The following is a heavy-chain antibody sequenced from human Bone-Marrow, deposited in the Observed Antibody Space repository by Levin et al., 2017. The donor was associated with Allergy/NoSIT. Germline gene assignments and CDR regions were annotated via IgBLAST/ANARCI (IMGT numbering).Heavy chain of an antibody. CDR3: SRQLFTSIVGVSHHFGMDV. Sequence: PAASVKVSCQASGYTFYTYGISWVRQAPGQGLEWMGWVNTYNGSTKYAQAFQGRVTLTTLSSARTAYMELRGLRSDDTAVYYCSRQLFTSIVGVSHHFGMDVWGQGTTVSVSS. J-gene: IGHJ6*01. CDR1: GYTFYTYG. D-gene: IGHD1-26*01. CDR2: VNTYNGST. V-gene: IGHV1-18*01.